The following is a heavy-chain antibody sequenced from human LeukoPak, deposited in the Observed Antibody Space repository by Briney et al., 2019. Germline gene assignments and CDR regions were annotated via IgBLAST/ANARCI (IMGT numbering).Heavy chain of an antibody. CDR3: AKGKTVAGTGGHNFDY. D-gene: IGHD6-19*01. J-gene: IGHJ4*02. CDR1: GYTFTSYY. CDR2: INPSGGST. Sequence: ASVKVSCKASGYTFTSYYMHWVRQAPGQGLEWMGIINPSGGSTSYAQKFQGRVTMTRDTSTSTVYMELSSLRSEDTALYYCAKGKTVAGTGGHNFDYWGQGTLVTVSS. V-gene: IGHV1-46*01.